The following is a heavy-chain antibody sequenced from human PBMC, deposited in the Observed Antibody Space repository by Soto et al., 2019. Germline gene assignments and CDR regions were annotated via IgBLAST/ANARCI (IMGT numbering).Heavy chain of an antibody. CDR1: GGSFSGYY. CDR2: INHSGST. V-gene: IGHV4-34*01. D-gene: IGHD2-21*02. CDR3: ARGPFCGGDCYTPGVYYYGMDV. Sequence: PSETLSLTCAVYGGSFSGYYWSWIRQPPGKGLEWIGEINHSGSTNYNPSLKSRVTISVDTSKNQFSLKLSSVTAADTAVYYCARGPFCGGDCYTPGVYYYGMDVWGQGTTVTVSS. J-gene: IGHJ6*02.